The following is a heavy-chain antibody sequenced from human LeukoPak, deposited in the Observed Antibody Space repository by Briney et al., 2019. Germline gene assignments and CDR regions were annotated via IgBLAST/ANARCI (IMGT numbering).Heavy chain of an antibody. CDR1: GGSFSGYY. Sequence: SETLSLTCAVYGGSFSGYYWSWIRQPPGKGLEWIGEINHSGSTNYNPSLKSRVTISVDTSKNQFSLKLSSMTAADTAVYYCARGRTGWRDYWGQGTLVTVSS. CDR2: INHSGST. V-gene: IGHV4-34*01. CDR3: ARGRTGWRDY. D-gene: IGHD2-2*01. J-gene: IGHJ4*02.